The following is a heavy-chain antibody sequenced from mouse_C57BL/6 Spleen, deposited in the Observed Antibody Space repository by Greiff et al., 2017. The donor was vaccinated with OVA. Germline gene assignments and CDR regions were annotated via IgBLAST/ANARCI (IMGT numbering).Heavy chain of an antibody. V-gene: IGHV1-72*01. Sequence: QVQLQQPGAELVKPGASVKLSCKASGYTFTSYWMHWVKQRPGRGLEWIGRIDPNSGGTKYNEKFKSKATLTVDKPSSTAYMQLSSLTSEDSAVYYCASTPSYYYGSSYAYFDVWGTGTTVTVSS. D-gene: IGHD1-1*01. CDR2: IDPNSGGT. CDR1: GYTFTSYW. CDR3: ASTPSYYYGSSYAYFDV. J-gene: IGHJ1*03.